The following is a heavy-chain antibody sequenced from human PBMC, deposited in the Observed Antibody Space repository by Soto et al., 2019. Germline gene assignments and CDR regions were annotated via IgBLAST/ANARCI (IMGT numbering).Heavy chain of an antibody. J-gene: IGHJ4*02. CDR1: GGTFSNYA. CDR2: IIPILGTT. Sequence: QVELVQSGAEVKKPGSSVKVSCKASGGTFSNYAINWVRQAPGQGLEWMAGIIPILGTTNYAQKFQGRITITADESTSTAYTELRSLRSEDTALYYCARDNGPYIADYDSSGGEYWGQGTLVTVSS. CDR3: ARDNGPYIADYDSSGGEY. D-gene: IGHD3-22*01. V-gene: IGHV1-69*01.